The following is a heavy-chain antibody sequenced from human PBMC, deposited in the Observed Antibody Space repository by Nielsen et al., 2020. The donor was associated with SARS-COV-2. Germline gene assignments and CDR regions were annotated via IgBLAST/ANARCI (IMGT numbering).Heavy chain of an antibody. V-gene: IGHV3-11*06. Sequence: GESLKISCAASGFNFRDYYMTWIRQAPGKGLEWVAYVSGYSSYIEYADSVKGRFTISRDNAKNSVFLQMNTLRVEDTAVYFCARVDSTRVFAILHWFDPWGQGTLVTVSS. CDR1: GFNFRDYY. D-gene: IGHD2-21*01. J-gene: IGHJ5*02. CDR3: ARVDSTRVFAILHWFDP. CDR2: VSGYSSYI.